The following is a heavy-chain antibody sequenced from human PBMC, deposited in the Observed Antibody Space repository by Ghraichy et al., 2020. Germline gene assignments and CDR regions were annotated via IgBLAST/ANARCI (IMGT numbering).Heavy chain of an antibody. CDR3: ARDAGGSFHAFDI. D-gene: IGHD1-26*01. Sequence: EPLSLTCTVSGGSISSSSYYWGWIRQPPGKGLEWIGSIYYSGSTYYNPSLKSRVTISVDTSKNQFSLKLSSVTAADTAVYYCARDAGGSFHAFDIWGQGTMVTVSS. J-gene: IGHJ3*02. CDR2: IYYSGST. CDR1: GGSISSSSYY. V-gene: IGHV4-39*07.